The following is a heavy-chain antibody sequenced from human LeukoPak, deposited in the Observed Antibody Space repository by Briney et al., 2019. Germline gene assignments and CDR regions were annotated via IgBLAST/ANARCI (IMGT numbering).Heavy chain of an antibody. CDR1: GFTFSSYE. D-gene: IGHD1-26*01. Sequence: PGGSLRLSCAASGFTFSSYEMNWVRQAPGKGLEWVSAISGSGGSTYYADSVKGRFTISRDNPKNTLYLQMNSLRAEDTAVYYCAQGRGATTSFDHWGQGTLVTVSS. V-gene: IGHV3-23*01. CDR2: ISGSGGST. J-gene: IGHJ4*02. CDR3: AQGRGATTSFDH.